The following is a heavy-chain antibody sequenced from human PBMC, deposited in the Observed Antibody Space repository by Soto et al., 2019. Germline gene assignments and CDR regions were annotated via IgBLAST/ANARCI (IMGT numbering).Heavy chain of an antibody. CDR2: IYIGGST. Sequence: GGSLRLSSAASGFTVSSNYMIWVRQAPGKGLEWVSVIYIGGSTYYADSVKGRFTISRDNSKNTLYLQMNSLRAEDTAVYYCAGAHIVPAAIYYYYGMDVWGQGTTVTVSS. CDR1: GFTVSSNY. V-gene: IGHV3-53*01. J-gene: IGHJ6*02. D-gene: IGHD2-2*02. CDR3: AGAHIVPAAIYYYYGMDV.